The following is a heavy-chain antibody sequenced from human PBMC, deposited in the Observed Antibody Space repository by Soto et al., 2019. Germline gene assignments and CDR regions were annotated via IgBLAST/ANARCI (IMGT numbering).Heavy chain of an antibody. V-gene: IGHV1-8*01. CDR2: MNPNSGNT. CDR3: PTPCLAAAGTLTYYYGMEV. D-gene: IGHD6-13*01. Sequence: ASVNCSFNAFGYTFTCDDINWVRQATGQVLDCIGWMNPNSGNTGYAQKLQGRVTMTRNTSLSTAYMELSSLRSEDTAVYYCPTPCLAAAGTLTYYYGMEVWGQGTRVNVSS. CDR1: GYTFTCDD. J-gene: IGHJ6*02.